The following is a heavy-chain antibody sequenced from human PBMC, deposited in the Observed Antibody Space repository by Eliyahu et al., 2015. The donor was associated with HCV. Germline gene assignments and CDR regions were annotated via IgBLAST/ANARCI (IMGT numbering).Heavy chain of an antibody. J-gene: IGHJ4*02. CDR1: GXXXXXGGXY. Sequence: QVQLQESGPGLVKPSQTLSLTCTVXGXXXXXGGXYWSWIXQYPGKGLEWIGYIYYSGNTYYNPSLKSRVTISVDTSKNQFSLKLSSVTAADTAVYYCARPRVVGSYYPFDYWGQGTLVTVSS. D-gene: IGHD3-10*01. V-gene: IGHV4-31*03. CDR3: ARPRVVGSYYPFDY. CDR2: IYYSGNT.